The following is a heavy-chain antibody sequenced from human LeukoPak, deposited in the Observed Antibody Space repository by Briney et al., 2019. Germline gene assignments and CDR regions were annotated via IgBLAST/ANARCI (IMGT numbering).Heavy chain of an antibody. J-gene: IGHJ4*02. D-gene: IGHD2-2*01. CDR2: IYYSGST. CDR1: GGSISSYY. CDR3: ARGRGYCSSTSCYVPFDY. V-gene: IGHV4-59*01. Sequence: SETLSLTCTASGGSISSYYWSWIRQPPGKGLEWIGYIYYSGSTNYNPSLKSRVTISVDTSKNQFSLKLSSVTAADTAVYYCARGRGYCSSTSCYVPFDYWGQGTLVTVSS.